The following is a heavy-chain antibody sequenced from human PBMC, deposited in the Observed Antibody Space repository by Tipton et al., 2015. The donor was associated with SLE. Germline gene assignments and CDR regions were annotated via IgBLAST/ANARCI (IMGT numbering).Heavy chain of an antibody. Sequence: QVQLVQSGPEVKKPGASVKVSCKSSDYPLTNYGITWVRQAPGQGLEWMGWIDSYNGYTKYAQNLQGRVTMTSDTSTNTAYMELRSLRYDDTAVYYCARGFDGSPKYFDLWGRGTLVTVSS. V-gene: IGHV1-18*04. J-gene: IGHJ2*01. CDR1: DYPLTNYG. CDR3: ARGFDGSPKYFDL. CDR2: IDSYNGYT. D-gene: IGHD5-24*01.